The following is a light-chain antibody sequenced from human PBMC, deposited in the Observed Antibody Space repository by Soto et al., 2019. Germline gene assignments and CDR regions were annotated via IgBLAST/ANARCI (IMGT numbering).Light chain of an antibody. CDR1: QNINDY. Sequence: IQLTQSPSSLSASAGDRVTITCLASQNINDYLNWIQLKPGKAPKLLIYAASSLQSGVPSRFSGSGSGPNFAIAICSLKLEDFAPSNYQQPYSAPGTFNQGTKVDIK. J-gene: IGKJ1*01. CDR3: QQPYSAPGT. V-gene: IGKV1-39*01. CDR2: AAS.